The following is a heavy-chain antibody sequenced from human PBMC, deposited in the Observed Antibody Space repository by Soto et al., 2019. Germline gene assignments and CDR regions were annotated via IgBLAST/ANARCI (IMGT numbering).Heavy chain of an antibody. CDR2: TNSDETNI. D-gene: IGHD3-16*01. Sequence: HPVGSLRLSCAASGFSFSDYWMHWVRQAPGKGLEWVSRTNSDETNIAYAESVKGRFTISRDNGKKTLYLQMNSLRAEDTAVYYCAGGTYERGYYYYYGMDVRGPGTTVTSP. V-gene: IGHV3-74*01. CDR1: GFSFSDYW. J-gene: IGHJ6*02. CDR3: AGGTYERGYYYYYGMDV.